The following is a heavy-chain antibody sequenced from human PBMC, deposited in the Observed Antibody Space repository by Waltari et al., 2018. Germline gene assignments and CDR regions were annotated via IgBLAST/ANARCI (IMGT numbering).Heavy chain of an antibody. V-gene: IGHV4-34*01. CDR3: ARDRGLRRLSTFEI. Sequence: QVQLQQWGAGLLKPSETLSLTCAVYGGSFSGYYWSWIRQPPGKGLEWIGEINHSGSTNYNPSLKSRNTISVETSKSQFSLKLSSVTAADTAVYYCARDRGLRRLSTFEIWGQGTMVTVSS. CDR1: GGSFSGYY. J-gene: IGHJ3*02. D-gene: IGHD3-16*02. CDR2: INHSGST.